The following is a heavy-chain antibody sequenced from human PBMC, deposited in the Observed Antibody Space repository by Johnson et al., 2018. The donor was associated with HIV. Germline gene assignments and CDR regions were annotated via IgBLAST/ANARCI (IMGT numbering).Heavy chain of an antibody. J-gene: IGHJ3*02. V-gene: IGHV3-30*19. D-gene: IGHD5-18*01. CDR1: GFTFSSYG. CDR3: ARDHSWGYAFDI. Sequence: QVQLVESGGGVVQPGRSLRLSCAASGFTFSSYGMHWVRQAPGNGLEWVAVIWYDGSNKYYADSVKGRFTISRDNSKNTLYLQMNSLRAEDTAVYYCARDHSWGYAFDIWGQGTMVTVSS. CDR2: IWYDGSNK.